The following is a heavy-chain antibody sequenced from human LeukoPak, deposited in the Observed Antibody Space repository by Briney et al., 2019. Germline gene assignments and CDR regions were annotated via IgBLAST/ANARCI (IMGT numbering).Heavy chain of an antibody. J-gene: IGHJ3*02. CDR3: AKDRGSGSSPTWFDAFDI. CDR2: ISGSAGET. Sequence: PGGSLRLSRAASGFTFSSYAMGWVRQAPGKGLDWVSSISGSAGETHYTESVKGRFTISRDNSKNTVYLQMSSLRPDDTAVYYCAKDRGSGSSPTWFDAFDIWGRGTMVTVSS. CDR1: GFTFSSYA. V-gene: IGHV3-23*01. D-gene: IGHD1-26*01.